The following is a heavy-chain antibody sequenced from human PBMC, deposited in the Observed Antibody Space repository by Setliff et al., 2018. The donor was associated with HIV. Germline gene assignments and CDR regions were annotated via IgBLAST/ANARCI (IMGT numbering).Heavy chain of an antibody. CDR3: ATDAYSKPDY. CDR2: IKEDGSEE. D-gene: IGHD6-13*01. J-gene: IGHJ4*02. CDR1: GFTFSRYW. Sequence: PGGSLRLSCAASGFTFSRYWMSWVRQAPGKGLEWVANIKEDGSEENYVDSVKGRFTISRDNAKNSLYLQMSSLRAEDTGVYYCATDAYSKPDYWGRGTLVTVSS. V-gene: IGHV3-7*01.